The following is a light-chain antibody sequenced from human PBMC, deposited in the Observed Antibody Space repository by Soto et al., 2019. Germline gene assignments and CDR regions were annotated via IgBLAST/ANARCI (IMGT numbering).Light chain of an antibody. J-gene: IGKJ1*01. V-gene: IGKV1-12*01. CDR2: GAS. Sequence: DIQMTQSPSSLSACVGDRVTITFRASQSVSKYLNWYQQKPEKAPKLLIFGASSLQSGVPSRFSGSGSGTDFTLTISSLQPEEFATYYCQQANSFPPTVGQGNKVDIK. CDR3: QQANSFPPT. CDR1: QSVSKY.